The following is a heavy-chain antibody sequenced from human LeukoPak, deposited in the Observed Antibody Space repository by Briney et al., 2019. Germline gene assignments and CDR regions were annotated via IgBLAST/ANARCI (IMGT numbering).Heavy chain of an antibody. J-gene: IGHJ4*02. V-gene: IGHV3-66*01. Sequence: PGGSLRLSCAASGFTVSSNYMSWVRRAPGKGLEWVSVIYSGGSTYYADSVKGRFTISRDNSKNTLYLQMNSLRAEDTAVYYCARVSDDFWSGYHFDYWGQGTLVTVSS. CDR3: ARVSDDFWSGYHFDY. CDR1: GFTVSSNY. D-gene: IGHD3-3*01. CDR2: IYSGGST.